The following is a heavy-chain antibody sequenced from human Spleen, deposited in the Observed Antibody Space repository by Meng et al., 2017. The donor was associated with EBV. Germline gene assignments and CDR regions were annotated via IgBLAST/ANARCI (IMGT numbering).Heavy chain of an antibody. CDR3: ARDPDPHSGSFLDV. CDR2: SSALNVDK. Sequence: HVHLVQSGAEGPVPAAPVTAPCEAAGYSFSNYGIDWVRQAPGQGLEWMGRSSALNVDKNSGESIQGIISLTTDTATNTAYMELRSLRSDNTAVYYCARDPDPHSGSFLDVWGQGTLVTVSS. J-gene: IGHJ4*02. D-gene: IGHD1-26*01. CDR1: GYSFSNYG. V-gene: IGHV1-18*01.